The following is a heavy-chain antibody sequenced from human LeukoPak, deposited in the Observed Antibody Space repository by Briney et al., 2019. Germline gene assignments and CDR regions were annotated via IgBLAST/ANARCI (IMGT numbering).Heavy chain of an antibody. CDR2: IYHSGST. CDR1: GYSISSGYY. CDR3: ARGFLYYYYMDV. J-gene: IGHJ6*03. D-gene: IGHD2/OR15-2a*01. Sequence: SETLSLTCTVSGYSISSGYYWGWIRQPPGKGLEWIGSIYHSGSTNYNPSLKSRVTISVDTSKNQFSLKLSSVTAADTAVYYCARGFLYYYYMDVWGKGTTVTVSS. V-gene: IGHV4-38-2*02.